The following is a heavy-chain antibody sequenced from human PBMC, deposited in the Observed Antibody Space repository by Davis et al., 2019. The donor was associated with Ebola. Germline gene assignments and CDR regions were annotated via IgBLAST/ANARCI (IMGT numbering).Heavy chain of an antibody. CDR1: GFTFSTHW. CDR2: INSDGSST. V-gene: IGHV3-74*01. Sequence: GESLKISCAASGFTFSTHWIHWVRQAPGKGLEWVSRINSDGSSTTYADSVKGRFTISRDNAKNTLYLQMNSLRVEDSAVYHCVKKGPLVPGNSWFDAWGQGTLVTVSS. J-gene: IGHJ5*02. D-gene: IGHD1-1*01. CDR3: VKKGPLVPGNSWFDA.